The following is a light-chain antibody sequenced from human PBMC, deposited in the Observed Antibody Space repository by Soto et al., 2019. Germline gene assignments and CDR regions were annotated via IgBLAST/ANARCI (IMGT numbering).Light chain of an antibody. CDR3: QQSYRTPPIT. Sequence: EIVLTQSPGTLSLSPGERATLSCRASQSVSSTYLIWYQQKPGQAPRLLIYGASSRATGVPDRFSGSGSGTEFTLTISGLQSEDFATYYCQQSYRTPPITFGQGTRLEIK. CDR1: QSVSSTY. V-gene: IGKV3-20*01. CDR2: GAS. J-gene: IGKJ5*01.